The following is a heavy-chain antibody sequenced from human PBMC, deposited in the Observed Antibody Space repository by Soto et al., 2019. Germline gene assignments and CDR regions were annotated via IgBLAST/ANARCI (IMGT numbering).Heavy chain of an antibody. D-gene: IGHD5-12*01. Sequence: ASVKVSCKASGYTFTSYYMHWVRQAPGQGLEWMGWINPNSGGTNYAQKFQGWVTMTRDTSISTAYMELSRLRADDTAVYYCARGRLRNGIDAFDIWGQGTMVTVSS. CDR1: GYTFTSYY. V-gene: IGHV1-2*04. J-gene: IGHJ3*02. CDR2: INPNSGGT. CDR3: ARGRLRNGIDAFDI.